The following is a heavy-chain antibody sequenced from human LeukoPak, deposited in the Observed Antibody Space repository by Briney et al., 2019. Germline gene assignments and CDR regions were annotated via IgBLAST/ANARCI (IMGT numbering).Heavy chain of an antibody. J-gene: IGHJ5*02. CDR1: GFARSTSAMC. CDR3: ARTHCSGGSSYDP. CDR2: TDWDDDK. D-gene: IGHD2-15*01. Sequence: RESGPALVKLTQTPTPTGAVSGFARSTSAMCVSWIRQAPGKALEGLALTDWDDDKYYSTSLKTRLTISTDTSKTQVLLTMTNTDPADTATSYCARTHCSGGSSYDPWGQGTLVTVSS. V-gene: IGHV2-70*01.